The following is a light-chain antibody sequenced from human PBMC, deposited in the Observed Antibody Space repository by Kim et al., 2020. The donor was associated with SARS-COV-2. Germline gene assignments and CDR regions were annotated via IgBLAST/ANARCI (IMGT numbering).Light chain of an antibody. J-gene: IGLJ2*01. CDR1: SLRSYY. CDR2: GKN. Sequence: SSELTQDPAVSVALGQTVRITCQGDSLRSYYATWYQQKPGQAPILVIYGKNNRPSGIPDRFSGSSSGNTASLTITGTQAGDEADYYCNSRDSNDNVVFGGGTQLTAL. CDR3: NSRDSNDNVV. V-gene: IGLV3-19*01.